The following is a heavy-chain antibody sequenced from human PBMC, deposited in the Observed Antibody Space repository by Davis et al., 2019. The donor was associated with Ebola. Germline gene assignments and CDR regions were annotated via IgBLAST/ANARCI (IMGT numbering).Heavy chain of an antibody. V-gene: IGHV3-23*01. CDR3: AKGGSGWPSDYSYGMGV. CDR2: ITSSGGST. J-gene: IGHJ6*04. D-gene: IGHD6-19*01. CDR1: GFTFSTYA. Sequence: GGSLRLSCAASGFTFSTYAMTWARQAPGKGLEWVSAITSSGGSTYYADSVKGRFTISRANSKNTLYLQMNSRTVEDTAVYYCAKGGSGWPSDYSYGMGVWGKGTTVTVSS.